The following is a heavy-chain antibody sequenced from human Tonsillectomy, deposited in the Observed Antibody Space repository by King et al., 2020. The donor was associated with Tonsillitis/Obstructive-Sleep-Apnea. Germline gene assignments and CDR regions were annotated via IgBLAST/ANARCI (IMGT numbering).Heavy chain of an antibody. V-gene: IGHV1-18*01. J-gene: IGHJ6*03. CDR1: GYTFTSYG. CDR2: ISAYNGNT. Sequence: VQLVESGAEVKKPGASVKVSCKASGYTFTSYGISWVRQAPGQGLEWMGWISAYNGNTNYAQKLQGRVTMTTDTSTSTAYMELRSLRSDDTAVYYCAREGFARTTAAPTHYYYYYMDVWGKGTTVTVSS. CDR3: AREGFARTTAAPTHYYYYYMDV. D-gene: IGHD2-2*01.